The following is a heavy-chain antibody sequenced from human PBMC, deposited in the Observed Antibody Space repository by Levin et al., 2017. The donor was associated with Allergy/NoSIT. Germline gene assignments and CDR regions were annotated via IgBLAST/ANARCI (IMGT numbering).Heavy chain of an antibody. CDR1: GFTFSSYA. D-gene: IGHD6-13*01. CDR2: ISGSGGST. Sequence: GESLKISCAASGFTFSSYAMSWVRQAPGKGLEWVSAISGSGGSTYYADSVKGRFTISRDNSKNTLYLQMNSLRAEDTAVYYCAKFIAAAGSPRDYWGQGTLVTVSS. J-gene: IGHJ4*02. V-gene: IGHV3-23*01. CDR3: AKFIAAAGSPRDY.